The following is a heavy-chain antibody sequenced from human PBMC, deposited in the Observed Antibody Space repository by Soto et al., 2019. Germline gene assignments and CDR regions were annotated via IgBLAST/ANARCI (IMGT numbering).Heavy chain of an antibody. CDR3: ARPGTAAIRYFYPGLAV. V-gene: IGHV1-8*01. CDR1: GHTFTTYN. J-gene: IGHJ6*02. D-gene: IGHD6-25*01. CDR2: INPKSGDT. Sequence: QVQLVQSGAEVKKPGASVKVSCKASGHTFTTYNINWVRQATGQGLEWVGWINPKSGDTAYAQNFQGRVNMTRNTATTTIYLELSGLTSDDTAVYYCARPGTAAIRYFYPGLAVWGQGTTVTVTS.